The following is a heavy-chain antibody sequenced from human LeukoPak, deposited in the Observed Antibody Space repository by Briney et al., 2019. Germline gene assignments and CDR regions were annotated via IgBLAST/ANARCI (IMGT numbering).Heavy chain of an antibody. D-gene: IGHD5-18*01. CDR2: ISSSSSYI. J-gene: IGHJ4*02. Sequence: GRSLRLSCAASGFTFSSYSMNWVRQAPGKGLEWVSSISSSSSYIYYADSVKGRFTISRDNAKNSLYLQMNSLRAEDTAVYYCARDRGYSYGYDYWGQGTLVTVSS. CDR3: ARDRGYSYGYDY. V-gene: IGHV3-21*01. CDR1: GFTFSSYS.